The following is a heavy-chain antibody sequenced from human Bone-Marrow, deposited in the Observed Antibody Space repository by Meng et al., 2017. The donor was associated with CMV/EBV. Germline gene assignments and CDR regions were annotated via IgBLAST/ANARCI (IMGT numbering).Heavy chain of an antibody. CDR1: EFISSIYA. Sequence: GESLKISCAASEFISSIYAIHWVRQAPGKGLEWVAFISYDGSDKYFGDSVRGRFTISRDNSKNTVYLQMNSLRPEDTAVYYCAKATYYDFWSGYYQYYYYGMDVWGQGTTVTVSS. D-gene: IGHD3-3*01. J-gene: IGHJ6*02. V-gene: IGHV3-30*04. CDR2: ISYDGSDK. CDR3: AKATYYDFWSGYYQYYYYGMDV.